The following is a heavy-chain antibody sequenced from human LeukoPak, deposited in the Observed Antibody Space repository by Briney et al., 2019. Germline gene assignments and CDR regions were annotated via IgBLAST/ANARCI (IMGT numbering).Heavy chain of an antibody. Sequence: GGSLRLSCAASGFTFSSYSMNWVRQAPGKGLEWVSSISSSSSYIYYADSVKGRFTISRDNSKNTLYLQMNSLRAEDTAVYYCAKDVTRLTVTIGWFDPWGQGTLVTVSS. D-gene: IGHD4-17*01. CDR2: ISSSSSYI. CDR1: GFTFSSYS. J-gene: IGHJ5*02. CDR3: AKDVTRLTVTIGWFDP. V-gene: IGHV3-21*04.